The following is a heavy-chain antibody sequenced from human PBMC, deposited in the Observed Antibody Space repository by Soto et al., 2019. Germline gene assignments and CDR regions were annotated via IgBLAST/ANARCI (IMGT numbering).Heavy chain of an antibody. CDR1: GGSISSSSYY. Sequence: PSETLSLTCTVSGGSISSSSYYWGWIRQPPGKGLEWIGSIYYSGSTYYNPSLKSRVTISVDTSKNQFSLKLSSVTAADTAVYYCARLGCSGGSCYFGYYGMDVWGQGTTVTVSS. J-gene: IGHJ6*02. CDR3: ARLGCSGGSCYFGYYGMDV. D-gene: IGHD2-15*01. V-gene: IGHV4-39*01. CDR2: IYYSGST.